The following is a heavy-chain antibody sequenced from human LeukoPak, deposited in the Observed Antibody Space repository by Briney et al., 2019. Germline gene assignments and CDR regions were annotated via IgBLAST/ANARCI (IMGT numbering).Heavy chain of an antibody. CDR1: GGTFSSYA. CDR3: ARDLRSGSYYNPSPFDY. D-gene: IGHD3-10*01. J-gene: IGHJ4*02. Sequence: SVKVSCKASGGTFSSYAISWVRQAPGQGLEWMGRIIPIFGTANYAQKFQGRDTITTDESTSTAYMELSSLRSEDTAVYYCARDLRSGSYYNPSPFDYWGQGTLVTVSS. V-gene: IGHV1-69*05. CDR2: IIPIFGTA.